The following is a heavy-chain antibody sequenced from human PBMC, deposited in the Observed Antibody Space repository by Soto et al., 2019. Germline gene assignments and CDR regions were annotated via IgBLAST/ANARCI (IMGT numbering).Heavy chain of an antibody. J-gene: IGHJ6*02. CDR2: ISYDGSNK. D-gene: IGHD3-10*01. CDR3: AKGRNYYGSGSYGSSYYYYGMDV. CDR1: GFTFSSYG. V-gene: IGHV3-30*18. Sequence: GGSLRLSCAASGFTFSSYGMHWVRQAPGKGLEWVAVISYDGSNKYYADSVKGRFTISRDNSKNTLYLQMNSLRAEDTAVYYCAKGRNYYGSGSYGSSYYYYGMDVWGQGTTVTVSS.